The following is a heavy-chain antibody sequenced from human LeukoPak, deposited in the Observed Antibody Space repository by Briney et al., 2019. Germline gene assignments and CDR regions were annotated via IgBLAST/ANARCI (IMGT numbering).Heavy chain of an antibody. J-gene: IGHJ4*02. CDR3: ARGPSSSGWYEDYFDY. CDR2: ISSSSSYI. CDR1: GFTFSSYS. V-gene: IGHV3-21*01. D-gene: IGHD6-19*01. Sequence: PGGSLRLSCAASGFTFSSYSMNWVRQAPGKGLEWVSSISSSSSYIYYADSVKGRFTISRDNAKNSLYLQMSSLRAEDTAVYYCARGPSSSGWYEDYFDYWGQGTLVTVSS.